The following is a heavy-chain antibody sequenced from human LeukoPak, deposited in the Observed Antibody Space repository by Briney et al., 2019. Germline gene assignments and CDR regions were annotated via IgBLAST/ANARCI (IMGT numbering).Heavy chain of an antibody. CDR2: IYYSGST. CDR1: GFTFSSYG. Sequence: LRLSCAASGFTFSSYGMSWVRQPPGKGLEWIGYIYYSGSTYYNPSLKSRVTISVDTSKNQFSLKLSSVTAADTAVYYCARATVGWFDPWGQGTLVTVSS. CDR3: ARATVGWFDP. J-gene: IGHJ5*02. V-gene: IGHV4-30-4*07. D-gene: IGHD4-23*01.